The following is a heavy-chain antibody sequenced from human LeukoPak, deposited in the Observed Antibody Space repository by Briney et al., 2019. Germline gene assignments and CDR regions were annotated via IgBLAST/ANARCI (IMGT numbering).Heavy chain of an antibody. CDR1: GYTFTSYG. CDR2: ISDYNGNT. Sequence: ASVKVSCKASGYTFTSYGISWVRQAPGQGLEWMGWISDYNGNTNYAQKLQGRVTMTTDTSTSTAYMELRSLRSDDTAVYYCARDRYAYQLLQGAHDAFDIWGQGTMVTVSS. CDR3: ARDRYAYQLLQGAHDAFDI. J-gene: IGHJ3*02. V-gene: IGHV1-18*01. D-gene: IGHD2-2*01.